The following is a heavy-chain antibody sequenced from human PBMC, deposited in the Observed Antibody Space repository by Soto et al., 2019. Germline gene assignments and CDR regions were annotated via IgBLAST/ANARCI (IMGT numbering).Heavy chain of an antibody. CDR2: IYYSGTT. CDR3: ARGENLVAPHMAFDI. Sequence: QVQLQESGPGPVKASETLSLACTVSGGSIGNYYWNWIRQPAGKRLEWIGYIYYSGTTNYNPSLKSRVIISLDPSKNQVSLKLTSVTAADTGMYYCARGENLVAPHMAFDIWGQGTLVSVSS. V-gene: IGHV4-59*01. D-gene: IGHD2-8*02. J-gene: IGHJ3*02. CDR1: GGSIGNYY.